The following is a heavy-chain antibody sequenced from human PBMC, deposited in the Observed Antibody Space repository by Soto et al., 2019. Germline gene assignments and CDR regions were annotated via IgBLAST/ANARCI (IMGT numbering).Heavy chain of an antibody. CDR3: AKDQNSDFWSGHPA. CDR2: ISGSGDST. CDR1: GFIFNTYG. J-gene: IGHJ1*01. V-gene: IGHV3-23*01. D-gene: IGHD3-3*01. Sequence: EVQLLESGGGLVQPGGSLRLSCAVSGFIFNTYGMSWVRQAPGKGLEWVSAISGSGDSTYYADSVKGRFTISRDNSKNTLFLQMNSLRAEDTAVYYCAKDQNSDFWSGHPAGGQGALVTVSS.